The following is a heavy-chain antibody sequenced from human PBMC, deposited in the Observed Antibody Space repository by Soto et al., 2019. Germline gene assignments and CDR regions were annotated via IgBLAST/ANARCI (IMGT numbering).Heavy chain of an antibody. J-gene: IGHJ4*02. Sequence: LRLSCTASGFTFGDYAMSWFRQAPGKGLEWVGFIRSKAYGGTTEYAASVKGRFTISRDDSKSIAYLQMNSLKTEDTAVYYCTRVPSGSSTSCYVDYWGQGTLVTVSS. CDR2: IRSKAYGGTT. CDR1: GFTFGDYA. D-gene: IGHD2-2*01. CDR3: TRVPSGSSTSCYVDY. V-gene: IGHV3-49*03.